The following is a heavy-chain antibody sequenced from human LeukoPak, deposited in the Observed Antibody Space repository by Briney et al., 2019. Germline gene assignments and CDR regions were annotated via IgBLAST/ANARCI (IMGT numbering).Heavy chain of an antibody. V-gene: IGHV3-30*04. CDR1: GFTFSSYA. CDR3: ARVNDYYYGSGSYLAEDY. J-gene: IGHJ4*02. CDR2: ISYDGSNK. D-gene: IGHD3-10*01. Sequence: GRSLRLSCAASGFTFSSYAMHWVRQAPGKGLEWVAVISYDGSNKYYADSVKGRFTISRDNSKNTLYLQMNSLRAEDTAVYYCARVNDYYYGSGSYLAEDYWGQGTLVTVSS.